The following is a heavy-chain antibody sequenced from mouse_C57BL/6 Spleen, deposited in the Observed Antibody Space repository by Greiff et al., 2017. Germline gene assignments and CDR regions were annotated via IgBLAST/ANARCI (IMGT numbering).Heavy chain of an antibody. J-gene: IGHJ3*01. Sequence: QVQLQQPGAELVRPGSSVKLSCKASGYTFTSYWMDWVKQRPGQGLEWIGNIYPSDSETHYNQKFKDKATLTVDKSSSTAYMQLSSLTSEDSAVYYCARRPYSSGPSWFAYWGQGTLVTVSA. V-gene: IGHV1-61*01. CDR1: GYTFTSYW. CDR2: IYPSDSET. D-gene: IGHD3-2*02. CDR3: ARRPYSSGPSWFAY.